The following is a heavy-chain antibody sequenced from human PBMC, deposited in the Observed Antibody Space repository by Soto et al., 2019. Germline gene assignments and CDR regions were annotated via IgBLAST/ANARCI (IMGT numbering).Heavy chain of an antibody. CDR2: IYYSGST. J-gene: IGHJ5*02. CDR1: GGSVSSGSYY. CDR3: ARFSGVVVAATKRYNWFDP. V-gene: IGHV4-61*01. D-gene: IGHD2-15*01. Sequence: PSETLSLTCTVSGGSVSSGSYYWSWIRQPPGKGLEWIGYIYYSGSTNYNPSLKSRVTISVDTSKNQFSLKLSSVTAADTAVYYCARFSGVVVAATKRYNWFDPWGQGTLVTVSS.